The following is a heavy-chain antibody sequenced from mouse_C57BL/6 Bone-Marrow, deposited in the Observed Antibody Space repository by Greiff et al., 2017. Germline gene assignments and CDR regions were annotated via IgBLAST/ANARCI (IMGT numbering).Heavy chain of an antibody. J-gene: IGHJ1*03. CDR3: ARIAFINGYWYFDV. V-gene: IGHV8-8*01. Sequence: QVQLKESGPGILQPSQTLSLTCSFSGFSLSTFGMGVGWIRQPSGKGLEWLAHIWWDDDKYYNPALKSRPTISKDTSKNQVFLKIAHVDTADTATYAWARIAFINGYWYFDVWGTGTTVTVSS. CDR2: IWWDDDK. CDR1: GFSLSTFGMG. D-gene: IGHD1-1*01.